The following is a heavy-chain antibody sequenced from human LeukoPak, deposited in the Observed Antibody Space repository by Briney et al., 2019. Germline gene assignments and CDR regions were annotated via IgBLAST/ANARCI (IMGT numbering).Heavy chain of an antibody. V-gene: IGHV3-30*04. CDR3: ATASEDYQDHNYYYGLGV. CDR1: GFVFSSYA. Sequence: GGSLRLSCAASGFVFSSYAMHWVRQAPGKGLEWVAIIAYDGGLTYYADSVKGRFTISRDNSKKTLYLQLDSLRGEDTAVYYCATASEDYQDHNYYYGLGVWGHGTTVTVSS. CDR2: IAYDGGLT. D-gene: IGHD2-15*01. J-gene: IGHJ6*02.